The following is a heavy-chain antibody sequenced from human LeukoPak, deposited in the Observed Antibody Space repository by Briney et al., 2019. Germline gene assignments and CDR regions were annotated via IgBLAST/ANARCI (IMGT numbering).Heavy chain of an antibody. Sequence: ASVKVSCKASGYTFTSYYTHWVRQAPGQGLEWMGIINPSGGSTSYAQKFQGRVTMTRDTSTSTVYMELSSLRSEDTAVYYCAKDHFKGYCGSTSCSPAYWGQGTLVTVSS. J-gene: IGHJ4*02. CDR3: AKDHFKGYCGSTSCSPAY. CDR2: INPSGGST. V-gene: IGHV1-46*01. D-gene: IGHD2-2*01. CDR1: GYTFTSYY.